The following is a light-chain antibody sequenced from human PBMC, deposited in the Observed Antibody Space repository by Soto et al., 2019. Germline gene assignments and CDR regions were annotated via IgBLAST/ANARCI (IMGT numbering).Light chain of an antibody. CDR3: AAWDDSLNGLYV. CDR2: NDN. Sequence: QSVLTQPPSASGTPGQRVTISCSGSSSNIGRNTVNWYQQLPGTAPKLLIYNDNERPSGVPDRFSGSKSGTSASLAISGLQSEDEADYYGAAWDDSLNGLYVFETGTKLTVL. V-gene: IGLV1-44*01. J-gene: IGLJ1*01. CDR1: SSNIGRNT.